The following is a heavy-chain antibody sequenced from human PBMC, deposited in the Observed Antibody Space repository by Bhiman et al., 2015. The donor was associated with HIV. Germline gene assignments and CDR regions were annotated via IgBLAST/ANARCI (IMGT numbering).Heavy chain of an antibody. Sequence: EVQLLESGGGLLQPWGSLRLSCAASGLTFNIYAMNWVRQAPGKGLEWVSGISGSGGTTYYAGSVKGRFTISRDNSKNTLYLQMNSLRAEDTAVYYCAKGSGKITQYYYYMDSLGTKGPRSAS. CDR2: ISGSGGTT. CDR1: GLTFNIYA. V-gene: IGHV3-23*01. J-gene: IGHJ6*03. CDR3: AKGSGKITQYYYYMDS. D-gene: IGHD3-16*01.